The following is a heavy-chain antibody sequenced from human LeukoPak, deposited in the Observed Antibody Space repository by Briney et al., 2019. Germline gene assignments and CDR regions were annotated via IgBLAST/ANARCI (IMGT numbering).Heavy chain of an antibody. CDR2: IKQDGSQK. D-gene: IGHD3-9*01. Sequence: GGSLRLSCAASGFTFSSYWMSWVRQAPGKGLEWVANIKQDGSQKYYVDSVKGRFSISRDNAKNSLYLQMNSLRAEDTALYYCAKGRYFDWLLSHPPDYWGQGTLVTVSS. CDR3: AKGRYFDWLLSHPPDY. V-gene: IGHV3-7*03. CDR1: GFTFSSYW. J-gene: IGHJ4*02.